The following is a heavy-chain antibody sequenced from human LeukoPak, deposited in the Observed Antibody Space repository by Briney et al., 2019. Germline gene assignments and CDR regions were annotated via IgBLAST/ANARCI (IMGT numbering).Heavy chain of an antibody. V-gene: IGHV3-33*01. J-gene: IGHJ5*02. CDR1: GFTFSYYG. D-gene: IGHD3-22*01. Sequence: GGSLRLSCAAPGFTFSYYGMQWVRQAPGKGLEWVALIWHDGGKRYYADSVKGRFTISRDNSKNTLYLQMTTLRAEDAAVYYCARDADTSEFFSWLDLWGQGTLVTVSS. CDR2: IWHDGGKR. CDR3: ARDADTSEFFSWLDL.